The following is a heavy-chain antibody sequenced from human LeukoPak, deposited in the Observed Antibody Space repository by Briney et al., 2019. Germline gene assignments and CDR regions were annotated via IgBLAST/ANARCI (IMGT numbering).Heavy chain of an antibody. D-gene: IGHD3-16*02. CDR2: INHSGST. CDR3: ARGGYDYAWGSYHSRRGFDP. V-gene: IGHV4-34*01. CDR1: GGSFSGYY. Sequence: SETLSLTCAVYGGSFSGYYWSWIRQPPGKGLEWIGEINHSGSTNYNPSLKSRVTISVDTSKNQFSLKLSSVTAADTAVYYCARGGYDYAWGSYHSRRGFDPWGQGTLVTVSS. J-gene: IGHJ5*02.